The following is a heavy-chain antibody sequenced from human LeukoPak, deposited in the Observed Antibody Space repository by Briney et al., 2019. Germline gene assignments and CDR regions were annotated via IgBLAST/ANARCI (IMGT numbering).Heavy chain of an antibody. Sequence: GGSLRLSCEASGFTFSSYGMHWVRQAPGKGLEWVAFIRYDGSNKYYADSVKGRFTISRDNSKNTLYLQMNSLRAEDTAVYYCAKDGDSGSYGDYWGQGTLVTVSS. CDR3: AKDGDSGSYGDY. CDR1: GFTFSSYG. CDR2: IRYDGSNK. J-gene: IGHJ4*02. V-gene: IGHV3-30*02. D-gene: IGHD1-26*01.